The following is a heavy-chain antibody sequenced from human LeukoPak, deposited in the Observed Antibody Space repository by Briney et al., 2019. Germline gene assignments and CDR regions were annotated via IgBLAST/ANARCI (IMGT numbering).Heavy chain of an antibody. J-gene: IGHJ3*02. CDR3: ARSATVTKAFDI. CDR1: GFTVSSSY. CDR2: IYSGSST. V-gene: IGHV3-66*01. D-gene: IGHD4-17*01. Sequence: GGSLRLSCAACGFTVSSSYMSWVRQAPGKGLEWVSVIYSGSSTYYADSVKGRFTISRDNSKNTLYLQMNSLRAEDTAVYYCARSATVTKAFDIWGQGTMVTVCS.